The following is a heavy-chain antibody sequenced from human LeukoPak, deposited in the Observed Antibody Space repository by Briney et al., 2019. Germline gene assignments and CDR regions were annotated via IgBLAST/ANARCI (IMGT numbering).Heavy chain of an antibody. CDR1: DGSINSDF. CDR3: ARIPDVSGWPFDY. Sequence: SETLSLTCTASDGSINSDFWTWIRQPPGKGLEWIGYIRYSGRTSYNPSLKSRVCISIDTSKNLFSLKLRSVTTADTAIYYCARIPDVSGWPFDYWGQGTLVTVSS. J-gene: IGHJ4*02. V-gene: IGHV4-59*01. CDR2: IRYSGRT. D-gene: IGHD6-19*01.